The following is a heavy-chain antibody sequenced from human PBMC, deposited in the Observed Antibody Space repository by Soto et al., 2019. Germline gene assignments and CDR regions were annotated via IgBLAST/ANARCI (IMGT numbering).Heavy chain of an antibody. CDR2: VGWNGGDI. CDR3: AKDRAVVVPVSTSYFHYYGLDV. CDR1: GFTLDDYT. Sequence: VQLVESGGGLVQPGGSLRLSCAASGFTLDDYTMHWVRQAPGKGLEWVAGVGWNGGDIVYADSVKGRFTVSRDNTKNSQYLEMNSLRTEDTAIYYCAKDRAVVVPVSTSYFHYYGLDVWGQGTTVTVS. J-gene: IGHJ6*02. D-gene: IGHD2-2*01. V-gene: IGHV3-9*01.